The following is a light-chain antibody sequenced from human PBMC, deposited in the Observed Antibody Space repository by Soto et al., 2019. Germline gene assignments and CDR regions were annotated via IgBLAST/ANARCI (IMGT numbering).Light chain of an antibody. V-gene: IGKV3-11*01. Sequence: EIVLTQSPATLSLSPGERATLSCRASQSVSSYLAWYQQKPGQAPRLLIYDASNRATGIPARFSGSGSGTEFTLTITYVQPEDFATYYCQQGYSIHALTFGGGTKVELK. CDR1: QSVSSY. J-gene: IGKJ4*01. CDR2: DAS. CDR3: QQGYSIHALT.